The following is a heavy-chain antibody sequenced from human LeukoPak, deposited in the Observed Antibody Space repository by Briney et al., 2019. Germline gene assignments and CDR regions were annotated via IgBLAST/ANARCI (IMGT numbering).Heavy chain of an antibody. CDR2: ISSSSSTI. Sequence: GGSLRLSCAASGFTFSSDGMNWVRQAPGKGLEWLSYISSSSSTIYYADSVKGRFTISRDNAKNSLDLQMNSLRAEDTAVYYCARNPGHWGQGTLVTVSA. CDR1: GFTFSSDG. J-gene: IGHJ4*02. V-gene: IGHV3-48*04. CDR3: ARNPGH.